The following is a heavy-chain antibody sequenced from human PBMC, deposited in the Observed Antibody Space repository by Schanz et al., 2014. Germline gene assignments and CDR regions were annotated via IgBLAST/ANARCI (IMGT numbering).Heavy chain of an antibody. Sequence: VQLVESGGGVVLPGGSLRLSCAASGFSFSRCGMHWVRQAPGKGLEWVATISQDGTEKYYVDSVKGRFTISRDNAKNSLFVQMNRLRADDTAIYYCARDHRNPGGNMDVWGQGTTVTVSS. CDR1: GFSFSRCG. J-gene: IGHJ6*02. CDR3: ARDHRNPGGNMDV. CDR2: ISQDGTEK. V-gene: IGHV3-7*01.